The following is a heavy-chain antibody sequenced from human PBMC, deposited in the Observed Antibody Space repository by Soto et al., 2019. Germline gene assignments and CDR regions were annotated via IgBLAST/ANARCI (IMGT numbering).Heavy chain of an antibody. V-gene: IGHV3-21*01. J-gene: IGHJ5*02. CDR2: ISSSSSYI. Sequence: PGGSLRLSCAASGFTFSSYSMNWVRQAPGKGLEWVTSISSSSSYIYYADSVKGRFTISRDNAKNSLYLQMNSLRAEDTAVYYCAAGWFGELLFDPWGQGTLVTVSS. CDR3: AAGWFGELLFDP. CDR1: GFTFSSYS. D-gene: IGHD3-10*01.